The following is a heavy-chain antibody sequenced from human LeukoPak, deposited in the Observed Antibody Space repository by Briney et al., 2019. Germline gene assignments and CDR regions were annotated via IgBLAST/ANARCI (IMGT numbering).Heavy chain of an antibody. J-gene: IGHJ2*01. D-gene: IGHD6-19*01. CDR1: GFTFSSYS. V-gene: IGHV3-21*01. Sequence: GGSLRLSCAASGFTFSSYSMSWVRQAPGKWLEWVSSISTSSSYIYYTDSVKGRCTISRDNAKNSLYLQMHSMRAEATAVYYCARDEGGRGWSRSYWYFHLWGRGTLVTVSS. CDR2: ISTSSSYI. CDR3: ARDEGGRGWSRSYWYFHL.